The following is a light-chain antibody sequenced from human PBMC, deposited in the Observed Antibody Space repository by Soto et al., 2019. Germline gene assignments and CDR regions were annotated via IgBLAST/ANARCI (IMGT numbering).Light chain of an antibody. J-gene: IGKJ1*01. Sequence: EIVMTQSPATLSVSPGERATLSCRASQSVGSNLAWYQQKPGQAPRLIIYGASTRATGIPARFSGSGSGTEFTITISSLQSEDFAVYYCQQYGTWWTFGQGTKVEIK. CDR3: QQYGTWWT. CDR2: GAS. CDR1: QSVGSN. V-gene: IGKV3-15*01.